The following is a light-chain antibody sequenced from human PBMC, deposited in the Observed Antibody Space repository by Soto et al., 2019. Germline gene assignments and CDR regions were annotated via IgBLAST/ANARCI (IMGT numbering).Light chain of an antibody. J-gene: IGLJ2*01. CDR3: SSYTSSSTLV. Sequence: ALTQPASVSASPGQSITISCTGTSSDVGGYNYVSWYQQHPGKAPKLMIYDVSNRPSGVSNRFSGSKSGNTASLTISGLQAEDEADYYCSSYTSSSTLVFGGGTKLTVL. CDR2: DVS. CDR1: SSDVGGYNY. V-gene: IGLV2-14*01.